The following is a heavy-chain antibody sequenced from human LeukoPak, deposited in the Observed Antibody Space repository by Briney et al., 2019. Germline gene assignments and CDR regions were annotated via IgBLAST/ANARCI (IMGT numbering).Heavy chain of an antibody. CDR2: IYYSGST. V-gene: IGHV4-59*01. CDR1: GGSISSYY. CDR3: ARGGQLLPSDY. D-gene: IGHD2-2*01. Sequence: SETLSLTCTVSGGSISSYYWSWIRQPPGKGLEWIGYIYYSGSTNYNPSLKSRVTISVDTSKNQFSLKLSSVTAADTAVYYCARGGQLLPSDYWGQGTLVTVSS. J-gene: IGHJ4*02.